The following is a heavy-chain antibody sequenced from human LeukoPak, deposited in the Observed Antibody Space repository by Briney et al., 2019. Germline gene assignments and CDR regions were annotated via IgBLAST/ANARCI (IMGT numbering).Heavy chain of an antibody. V-gene: IGHV1-18*01. CDR2: ISGYNGKT. Sequence: GASVKVSCKASGYTFNTYGITWVRQAPGQGLEWMGWISGYNGKTKYAQKLQDRVTMTTDTSTTTAYMELRSLRSDDTAVYYCARATAMVKNPFDYWGQGTLVTVSS. D-gene: IGHD5-18*01. CDR1: GYTFNTYG. CDR3: ARATAMVKNPFDY. J-gene: IGHJ4*02.